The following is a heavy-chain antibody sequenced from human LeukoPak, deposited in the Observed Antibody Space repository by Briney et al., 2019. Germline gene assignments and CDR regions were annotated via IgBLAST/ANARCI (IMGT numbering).Heavy chain of an antibody. CDR3: ARDLRSSGYYAFDY. Sequence: GGSLRLSCAASGFTFSSQWMSWVRQAPGKGLEWVSCISSSSSYIYYADSVKGRFTTSRDNAKNSLYLQMNSLRAEDTAVYYCARDLRSSGYYAFDYWGQGTLVTVSS. D-gene: IGHD3-22*01. V-gene: IGHV3-21*01. CDR1: GFTFSSQW. CDR2: ISSSSSYI. J-gene: IGHJ4*02.